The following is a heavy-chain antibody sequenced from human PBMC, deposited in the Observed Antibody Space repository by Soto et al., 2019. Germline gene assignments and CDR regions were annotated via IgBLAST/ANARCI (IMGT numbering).Heavy chain of an antibody. J-gene: IGHJ4*02. CDR1: GLTFTYAW. D-gene: IGHD6-13*01. V-gene: IGHV3-15*07. Sequence: EVQLVESGGGFVEPGGSLRLSCAASGLTFTYAWMSWVRQAPGKGLEWVGRIKSKPDGGTMDYAAPVKGRFTVSRDDSNNTLYLHMSSLHREDTDMYCCVADLPVDRTSWGFDYWGQGTLVTVSS. CDR2: IKSKPDGGTM. CDR3: VADLPVDRTSWGFDY.